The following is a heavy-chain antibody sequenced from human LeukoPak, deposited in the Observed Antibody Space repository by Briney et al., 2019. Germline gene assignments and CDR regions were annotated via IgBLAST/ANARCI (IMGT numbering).Heavy chain of an antibody. CDR1: GYTFTSYY. Sequence: GASVKVSCKASGYTFTSYYMHWVRQAPGQGLEWMGIINPSGGSTSYAQKFQGRVTMTRDTSTSTVYMELSSLRSEDTAVYYCARDFDYGGNSGSLPGYYFDYWGQGTLVTVSS. CDR2: INPSGGST. D-gene: IGHD4-23*01. J-gene: IGHJ4*02. V-gene: IGHV1-46*01. CDR3: ARDFDYGGNSGSLPGYYFDY.